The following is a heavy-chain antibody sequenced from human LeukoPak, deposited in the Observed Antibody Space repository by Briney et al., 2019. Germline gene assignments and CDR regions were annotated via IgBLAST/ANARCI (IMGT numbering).Heavy chain of an antibody. CDR2: IDNSGSA. D-gene: IGHD5-24*01. CDR1: GGSIKSYY. CDR3: ARHLVRDGYNYFFGS. J-gene: IGHJ5*01. V-gene: IGHV4-59*08. Sequence: PSETLSLTCTVSGGSIKSYYWSWIRQPPGKRLEWIGYIDNSGSANRNPSLKSRVTISADTSKNQFFLKLSSVTAADTAVYYSARHLVRDGYNYFFGSWGQGTLVTVSS.